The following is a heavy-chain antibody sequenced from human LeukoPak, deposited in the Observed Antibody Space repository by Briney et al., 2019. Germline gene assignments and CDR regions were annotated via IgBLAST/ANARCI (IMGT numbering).Heavy chain of an antibody. CDR3: ARVDVFGVVSSDYYYYYMDV. Sequence: NTSETLSLTCTVSGGSISSYYWSWIRQPAGKGLEWIWRIYTSGSTNYNPSLKSRVTMSVDTSKNQFSLKLSYVTAADTAVYYCARVDVFGVVSSDYYYYYMDVWGKGTTVTVSS. J-gene: IGHJ6*03. D-gene: IGHD3-3*01. CDR1: GGSISSYY. CDR2: IYTSGST. V-gene: IGHV4-4*07.